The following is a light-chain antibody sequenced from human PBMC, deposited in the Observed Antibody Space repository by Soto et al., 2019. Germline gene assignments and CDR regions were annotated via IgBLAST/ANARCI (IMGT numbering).Light chain of an antibody. V-gene: IGKV1-39*01. J-gene: IGKJ1*01. CDR3: QQSYSTPRT. CDR2: AAS. Sequence: DIQMTQSPSSLSASVGDRFAITFRSSQRISNYLNWYQQKPGKAPKLLIYAASTLQSGVPSRFSGSGSGTAFTLTISSLQPEDFATYYCQQSYSTPRTFGQGTKVDI. CDR1: QRISNY.